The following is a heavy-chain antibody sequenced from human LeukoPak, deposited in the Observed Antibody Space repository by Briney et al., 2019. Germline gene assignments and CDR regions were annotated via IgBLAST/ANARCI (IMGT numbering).Heavy chain of an antibody. Sequence: PGGSLRLSCAASGFTFSSNWMHWVRQAPGKGPVWVSRINSDGSSTSYADSVKGRFTISRDNAKNTLYLQMNSLRVEDTAVYYCARSLYSDTDYWGQGTLVTVSS. V-gene: IGHV3-74*01. CDR1: GFTFSSNW. CDR2: INSDGSST. D-gene: IGHD5-18*01. CDR3: ARSLYSDTDY. J-gene: IGHJ4*02.